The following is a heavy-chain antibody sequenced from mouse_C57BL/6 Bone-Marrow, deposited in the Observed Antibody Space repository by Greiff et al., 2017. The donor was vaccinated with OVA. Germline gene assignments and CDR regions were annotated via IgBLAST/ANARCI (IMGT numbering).Heavy chain of an antibody. Sequence: VQLQQSGAELVRPGSSVKLSCKASGYTFTSYWMHWVKQRPIQGLEWIGNIDPSDSETHYNQKFKDKATLTVDKSSSTAYMQLSSLTSEDSAVYYCARGDSNYAYWGQGTLVTVSA. V-gene: IGHV1-52*01. J-gene: IGHJ3*01. CDR3: ARGDSNYAY. CDR2: IDPSDSET. CDR1: GYTFTSYW. D-gene: IGHD2-5*01.